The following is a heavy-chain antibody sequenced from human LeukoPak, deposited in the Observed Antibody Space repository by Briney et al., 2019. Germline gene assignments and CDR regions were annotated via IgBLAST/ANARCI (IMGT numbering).Heavy chain of an antibody. J-gene: IGHJ4*02. CDR3: ARGQIQEPAHGSGSYYNVLDY. Sequence: SETLSLTCTVSGGFISSSSYYWGWIRQPPGKGLEWIGSIYYSGSTYYNRSLKSRVPITVDTSKYQFSLKLSSVTAAETAVYYCARGQIQEPAHGSGSYYNVLDYWGQGTLVTVSS. D-gene: IGHD3-10*01. CDR1: GGFISSSSYY. V-gene: IGHV4-39*07. CDR2: IYYSGST.